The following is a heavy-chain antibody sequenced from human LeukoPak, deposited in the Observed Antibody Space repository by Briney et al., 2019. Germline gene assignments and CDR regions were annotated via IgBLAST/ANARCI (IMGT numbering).Heavy chain of an antibody. Sequence: GESLRISCKGSGYSFTSYWISWVRQLPGRGLEWRGRIDRSDSYTNYSPSFEGHVTISADQSISIAYLQWSSLKASAPPMYYCARHHPLTYCSSTSCPVDAFDIWGQGTMVTVSS. CDR3: ARHHPLTYCSSTSCPVDAFDI. V-gene: IGHV5-10-1*01. CDR2: IDRSDSYT. J-gene: IGHJ3*02. D-gene: IGHD2-2*01. CDR1: GYSFTSYW.